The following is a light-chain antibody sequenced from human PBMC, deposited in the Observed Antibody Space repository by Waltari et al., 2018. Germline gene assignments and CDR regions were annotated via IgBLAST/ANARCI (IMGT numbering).Light chain of an antibody. CDR3: CSYAGSYTWF. Sequence: QSALTQPASVSGSPGQSITISCTGTSSDVGNYNLFSWYQQYPGKAPKVMIYDDNRRPSGVSDRFSGSKSGNTASLTISGVQAEDEADYYCCSYAGSYTWFFGGGTKLTVL. V-gene: IGLV2-23*01. J-gene: IGLJ2*01. CDR2: DDN. CDR1: SSDVGNYNL.